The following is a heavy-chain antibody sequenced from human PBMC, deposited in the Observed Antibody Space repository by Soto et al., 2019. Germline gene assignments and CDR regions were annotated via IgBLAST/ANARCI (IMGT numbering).Heavy chain of an antibody. CDR1: GFTVSSNY. CDR2: IYSGGST. CDR3: ARDPGYWYFDL. V-gene: IGHV3-53*01. Sequence: PGGSLRLSRAASGFTVSSNYMSWVRQAPGKGLEWVSVIYSGGSTYYADSVKGRFTISRDNSKNTLYLQMNSLRAEDTAVYYCARDPGYWYFDLWGRGTLVTVSS. J-gene: IGHJ2*01.